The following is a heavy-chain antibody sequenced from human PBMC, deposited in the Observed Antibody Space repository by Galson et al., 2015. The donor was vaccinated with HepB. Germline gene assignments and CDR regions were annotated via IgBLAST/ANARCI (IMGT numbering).Heavy chain of an antibody. Sequence: QSGAEVKKPGESLRISCKGSGYSFTSYWISWVRQMPGKGLEWMGRIDPSDSYTNYSPSFQGHVTISADKSISTAYLQWSSLKASDTAMYYCARHEFPPQVAGPSGPWGQGTLVTVSS. CDR2: IDPSDSYT. V-gene: IGHV5-10-1*01. J-gene: IGHJ5*02. CDR1: GYSFTSYW. CDR3: ARHEFPPQVAGPSGP. D-gene: IGHD6-19*01.